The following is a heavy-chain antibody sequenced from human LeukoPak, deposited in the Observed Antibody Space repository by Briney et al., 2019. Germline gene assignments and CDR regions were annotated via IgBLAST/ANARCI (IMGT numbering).Heavy chain of an antibody. D-gene: IGHD3-10*01. V-gene: IGHV4-39*07. Sequence: KPSEPLSLTCTVSGGSISGSSNYWGWIRQPPGKGLEWIGEINHSGSTNYNQSLKSRVTISVDTSKNQFSLKLSSVTAADTAVYYCARSIPHLLLWFGESPGYFDYWGQGTLVTVSS. CDR2: INHSGST. CDR1: GGSISGSSNY. CDR3: ARSIPHLLLWFGESPGYFDY. J-gene: IGHJ4*02.